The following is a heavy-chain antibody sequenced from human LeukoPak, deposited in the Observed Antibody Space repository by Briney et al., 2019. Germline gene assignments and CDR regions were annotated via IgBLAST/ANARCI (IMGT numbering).Heavy chain of an antibody. CDR3: AISAYAYGYESDY. CDR1: GFTFSSYA. V-gene: IGHV3-23*01. D-gene: IGHD5-18*01. CDR2: ISASGGRT. Sequence: GGSLRLSCAASGFTFSSYAMSWVRQAPGKGLEWVSAISASGGRTYYADSVMGRYTISRDNSKNTLYLQMNSLRADDTAIYYCAISAYAYGYESDYWGQGTQVTVSS. J-gene: IGHJ4*02.